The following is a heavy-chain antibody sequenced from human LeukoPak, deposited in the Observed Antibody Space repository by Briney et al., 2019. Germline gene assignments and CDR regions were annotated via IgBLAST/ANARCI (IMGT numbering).Heavy chain of an antibody. Sequence: GGSLRLSCAASGFTFSTYSMNWVRQAPGKGLEWVSSISSSSYIYYAASVKGRFTISRDNAKNSLYLQMNSLRAEDTAVYYCARAADVLRYFDWLLPYMDVWGKGTTVTVSS. CDR3: ARAADVLRYFDWLLPYMDV. D-gene: IGHD3-9*01. CDR1: GFTFSTYS. V-gene: IGHV3-21*01. CDR2: ISSSSYI. J-gene: IGHJ6*03.